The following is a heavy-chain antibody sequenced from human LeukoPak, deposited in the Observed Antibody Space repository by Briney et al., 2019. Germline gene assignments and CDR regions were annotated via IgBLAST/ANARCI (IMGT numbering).Heavy chain of an antibody. CDR3: ARVREAYTNPFFDY. V-gene: IGHV4-30-2*01. J-gene: IGHJ4*02. CDR1: GGSFSSDDYY. Sequence: SETLSLTCTVSGGSFSSDDYYWSWIRQPPGKGLEWIGYIYHSGSAYYNPSLKSRVTISVDRSKNQFSLKLSSVTAADTAVYYCARVREAYTNPFFDYWGQGTLVTVSS. D-gene: IGHD4-11*01. CDR2: IYHSGSA.